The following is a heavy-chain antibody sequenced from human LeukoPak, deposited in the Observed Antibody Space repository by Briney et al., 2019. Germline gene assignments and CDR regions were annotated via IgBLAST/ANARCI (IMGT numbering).Heavy chain of an antibody. J-gene: IGHJ6*03. Sequence: ASVKVSCKASGGTFSSYAISWVRQAPGQGLEWMGGIIPIFGTANYAQKFQGRVTITADKSTSTAYMELSSLRSEDTAVYYCARGIRGYSYGYFYYYYMDVWGKGTTVTVSS. CDR1: GGTFSSYA. D-gene: IGHD5-18*01. CDR2: IIPIFGTA. CDR3: ARGIRGYSYGYFYYYYMDV. V-gene: IGHV1-69*06.